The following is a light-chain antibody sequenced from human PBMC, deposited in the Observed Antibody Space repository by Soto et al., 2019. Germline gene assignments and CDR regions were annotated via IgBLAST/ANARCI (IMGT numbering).Light chain of an antibody. CDR3: SSYTSSSTLE. J-gene: IGLJ7*01. CDR1: SSDVGGHNY. CDR2: EVT. V-gene: IGLV2-14*01. Sequence: QSALTQPASVSGSPGQSITISCTGTSSDVGGHNYVSWYQQHPDKAPKLMIFEVTNRPSGVSNRFSGPKSGNTASLTISGLQAEDEADYFFSSYTSSSTLEFGGGNQLTVL.